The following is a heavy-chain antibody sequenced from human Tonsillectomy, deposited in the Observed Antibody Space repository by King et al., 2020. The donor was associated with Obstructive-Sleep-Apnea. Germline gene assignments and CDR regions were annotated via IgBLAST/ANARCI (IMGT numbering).Heavy chain of an antibody. Sequence: QLQESGPGLVKPSETLSLTCTVSGGSISSYYWSWIRQPPGKGLEWIGYIYYSGSTNYNPSLKSRVTISVDTSKNQFSLKLSSVTAADTAVYSCARVTAVAGTIWFDPWGQGTLVTVSS. V-gene: IGHV4-59*01. CDR3: ARVTAVAGTIWFDP. J-gene: IGHJ5*02. CDR1: GGSISSYY. CDR2: IYYSGST. D-gene: IGHD6-19*01.